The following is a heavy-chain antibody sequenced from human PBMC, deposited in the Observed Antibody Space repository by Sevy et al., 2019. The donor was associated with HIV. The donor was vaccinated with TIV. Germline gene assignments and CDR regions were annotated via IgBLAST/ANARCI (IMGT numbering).Heavy chain of an antibody. CDR1: GFTFSDYY. D-gene: IGHD2-2*01. CDR2: ISSSGSTI. Sequence: GGSLRLSCAASGFTFSDYYMSWIRQAPGKGLEWVSYISSSGSTIYYADSVKGRFTISRDNAKNSLYLQMSSLRAEDTAVYYCARDLGYCSSTSCSVWGQGTTVTVSS. V-gene: IGHV3-11*01. J-gene: IGHJ6*02. CDR3: ARDLGYCSSTSCSV.